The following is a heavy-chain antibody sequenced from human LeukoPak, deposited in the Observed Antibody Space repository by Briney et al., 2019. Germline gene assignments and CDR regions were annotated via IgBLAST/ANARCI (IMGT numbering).Heavy chain of an antibody. CDR2: IYYSGST. V-gene: IGHV4-39*07. J-gene: IGHJ3*02. CDR3: ARGDYYDSSGYFKAFDI. Sequence: SETLSLTCTVSGGSISSSSYYWGWIRQPPGKGLEWIGSIYYSGSTYYNPSLKSRVTISVDTSKNQFSLKLSSVTAADTAVYYCARGDYYDSSGYFKAFDIWGQGTMVTVSS. D-gene: IGHD3-22*01. CDR1: GGSISSSSYY.